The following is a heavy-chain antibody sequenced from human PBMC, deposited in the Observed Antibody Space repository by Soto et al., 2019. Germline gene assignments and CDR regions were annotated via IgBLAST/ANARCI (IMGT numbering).Heavy chain of an antibody. V-gene: IGHV3-23*01. CDR3: AKAPEGYYGSGSYYKIDY. CDR2: ISGSGGST. Sequence: GGSLRLSCAASGFTFSSYAMSWVRQAPGKGLEWVSAISGSGGSTYYADSVKGRFTISRDNSKNTLYLQMNSLRAEDTAVYYCAKAPEGYYGSGSYYKIDYWGQGTLVTVSS. CDR1: GFTFSSYA. J-gene: IGHJ4*02. D-gene: IGHD3-10*01.